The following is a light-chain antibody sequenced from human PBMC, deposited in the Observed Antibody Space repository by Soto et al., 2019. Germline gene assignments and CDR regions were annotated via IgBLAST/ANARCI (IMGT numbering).Light chain of an antibody. V-gene: IGKV3-11*01. CDR2: DAS. J-gene: IGKJ5*01. CDR1: QSISNY. Sequence: EIVMTQSPATLSVPPGERATLSCRASQSISNYVAWYQQKPGQAPRLLIYDASDRATGIPGKFSGSGSGTDFTLTISSLEPEDFAVYYCQQHSNWPPITFGQGTRLEIK. CDR3: QQHSNWPPIT.